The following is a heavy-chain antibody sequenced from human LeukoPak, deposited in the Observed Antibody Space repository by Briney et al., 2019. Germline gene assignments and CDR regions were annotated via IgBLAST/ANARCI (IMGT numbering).Heavy chain of an antibody. Sequence: VASVKVSCKTSGGTFSSHVISWVRQAPGQGLEWKGGIIPIFGTANYAQKFQGRVTITADKFTNKVYMELSSLRSDDTAIYFCARVNGYCSSISCFLDYWGQGTLVTVSS. J-gene: IGHJ4*02. CDR3: ARVNGYCSSISCFLDY. CDR2: IIPIFGTA. CDR1: GGTFSSHV. D-gene: IGHD2-2*01. V-gene: IGHV1-69*06.